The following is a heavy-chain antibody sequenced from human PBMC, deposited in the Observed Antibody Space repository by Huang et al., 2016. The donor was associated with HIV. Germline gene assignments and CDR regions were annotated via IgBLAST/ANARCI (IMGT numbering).Heavy chain of an antibody. CDR3: AREGLYYYDGSGGYFDI. CDR2: SYYSGST. V-gene: IGHV4-59*11. CDR1: GGSISSPY. D-gene: IGHD3-22*01. Sequence: QVQLQESGPGLVKPSETLSLICSVSGGSISSPYWSWIRQSPGKGLEWIGSSYYSGSTNYNPSLKSRVTTSVDTSKKHFSLRLTSVSAADTAVYYCAREGLYYYDGSGGYFDIWGRGTLVTVSS. J-gene: IGHJ2*01.